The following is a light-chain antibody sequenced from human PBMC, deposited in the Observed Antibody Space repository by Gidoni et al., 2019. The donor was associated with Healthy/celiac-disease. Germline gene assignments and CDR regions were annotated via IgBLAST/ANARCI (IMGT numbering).Light chain of an antibody. J-gene: IGLJ2*01. V-gene: IGLV3-1*01. CDR3: QAWDSSTNVV. Sequence: SYELTQPPSVSVSPGQTASITCSGDKLGDKYACWYQQKPGQSPVLVIYQASKRPSGIPERFSGSNSGNTATLTISGTQAMDEADYYCQAWDSSTNVVFGGGTKLXV. CDR1: KLGDKY. CDR2: QAS.